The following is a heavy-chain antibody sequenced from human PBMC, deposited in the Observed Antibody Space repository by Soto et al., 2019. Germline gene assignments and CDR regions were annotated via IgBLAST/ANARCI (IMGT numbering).Heavy chain of an antibody. Sequence: PGGSLRLSCAASGFTFSDYYMSWIRQAPGKGLEWVSYISSSGSTIYYADSVKGRFTISRDNAKNSLYLQMNSLRAEDTAVYYCARDYTSWPSRDYFDYWGQGTLVTVSS. D-gene: IGHD5-12*01. CDR1: GFTFSDYY. V-gene: IGHV3-11*01. CDR3: ARDYTSWPSRDYFDY. CDR2: ISSSGSTI. J-gene: IGHJ4*02.